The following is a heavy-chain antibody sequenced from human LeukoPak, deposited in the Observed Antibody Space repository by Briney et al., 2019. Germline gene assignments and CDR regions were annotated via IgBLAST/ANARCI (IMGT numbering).Heavy chain of an antibody. V-gene: IGHV3-23*01. CDR2: ISGSGGST. D-gene: IGHD6-13*01. J-gene: IGHJ1*01. CDR3: AKDSLVGAGTDFQH. CDR1: GFTFSSYW. Sequence: PGGSLRLSCAASGFTFSSYWMHWVRQSPGKGLEWVSVISGSGGSTYYADSVKGRFTISRDNSKSTLYLQMNSLRAEDTAIYYCAKDSLVGAGTDFQHWGQGTLVTVYS.